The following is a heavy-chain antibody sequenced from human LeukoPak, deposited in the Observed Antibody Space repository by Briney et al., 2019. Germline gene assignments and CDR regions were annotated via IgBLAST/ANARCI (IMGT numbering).Heavy chain of an antibody. CDR2: INPNSGGT. CDR3: ARNLRMVRGVIIITGTSHGLDY. Sequence: ASVKVSCKASGYTFTGYYMHWVRQAPGQGLEWMGWINPNSGGTNYAQKFQGRVTMTTDTSTSTAYMELRSLRSDDTAVYYCARNLRMVRGVIIITGTSHGLDYWGQGTLVTVSS. D-gene: IGHD3-10*01. V-gene: IGHV1-2*02. CDR1: GYTFTGYY. J-gene: IGHJ4*02.